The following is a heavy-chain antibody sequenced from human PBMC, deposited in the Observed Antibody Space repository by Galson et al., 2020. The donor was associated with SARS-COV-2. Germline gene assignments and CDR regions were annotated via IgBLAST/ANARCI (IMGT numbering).Heavy chain of an antibody. CDR3: ARQGAVPAAGGWYVDL. D-gene: IGHD2-2*01. CDR2: IYPGDSHT. CDR1: GYRFTSYW. J-gene: IGHJ2*01. V-gene: IGHV5-51*01. Sequence: GESLKISCKGSGYRFTSYWIGWVRPMPGKGLEWMGIIYPGDSHTRYRPSFQGQVTISADKSISTAYLQWSSLKASDSAMYYCARQGAVPAAGGWYVDLWGRGTLVTVSS.